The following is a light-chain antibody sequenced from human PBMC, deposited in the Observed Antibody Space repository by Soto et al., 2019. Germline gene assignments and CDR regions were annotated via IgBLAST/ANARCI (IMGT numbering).Light chain of an antibody. Sequence: QSVLTQPASVSGSPGQSITISCTATSSDVGGYNYVSWYQQHPGKAPKLMIYEVSNRPSGVSNRFSGSKSGNTASLTISGLQAEDEADYYCSSYTSSSIDYVFGTGTKVTVL. CDR1: SSDVGGYNY. CDR2: EVS. CDR3: SSYTSSSIDYV. V-gene: IGLV2-14*01. J-gene: IGLJ1*01.